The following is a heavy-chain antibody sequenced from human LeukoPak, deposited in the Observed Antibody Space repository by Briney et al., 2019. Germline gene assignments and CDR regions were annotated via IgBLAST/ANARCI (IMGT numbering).Heavy chain of an antibody. CDR2: ISWNSASV. J-gene: IGHJ3*01. Sequence: PGRSLRLSCAASGFTFDDYAMHWVRQVPGKGLEWVSSISWNSASVAYADSLKGRFTISRDNGENSLYLQMNSLKSEDTASYYCAKDRDCSSDRCSDAFDVWGRGTLVTVSS. CDR3: AKDRDCSSDRCSDAFDV. V-gene: IGHV3-9*01. CDR1: GFTFDDYA. D-gene: IGHD2-2*01.